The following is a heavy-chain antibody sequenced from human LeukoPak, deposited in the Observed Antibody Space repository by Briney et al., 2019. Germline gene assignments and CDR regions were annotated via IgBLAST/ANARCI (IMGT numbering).Heavy chain of an antibody. CDR3: ARSRTHYYDSSGYGS. D-gene: IGHD3-22*01. CDR1: GGSISSGGSS. CDR2: IYHSGST. Sequence: SQTLSLTCAVSGGSISSGGSSWSWIRQPPGKGLEWIGYIYHSGSTYYNPSLKSRVTISVDRSKNQFSLNLSSVTAADTAVYYCARSRTHYYDSSGYGSWGQGTLVTVSS. V-gene: IGHV4-30-2*01. J-gene: IGHJ4*02.